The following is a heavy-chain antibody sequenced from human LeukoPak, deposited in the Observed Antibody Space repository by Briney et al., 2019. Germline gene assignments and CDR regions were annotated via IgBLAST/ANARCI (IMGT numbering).Heavy chain of an antibody. V-gene: IGHV4-34*01. CDR1: GESFTGYY. CDR3: ARHRTIYYDSSGYWV. Sequence: SETLSLTCAVYGESFTGYYWNWIRQPPGKGFEWIGEINHRGTAHYNPSLKSRVTISVDTSKNQFSLKLSSATAADTAVYYCARHRTIYYDSSGYWVWGQGTLVTVSS. CDR2: INHRGTA. D-gene: IGHD3-22*01. J-gene: IGHJ4*02.